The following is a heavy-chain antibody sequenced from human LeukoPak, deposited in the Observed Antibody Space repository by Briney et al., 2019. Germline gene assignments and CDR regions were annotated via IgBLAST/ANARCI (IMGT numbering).Heavy chain of an antibody. J-gene: IGHJ5*02. CDR2: ISSSSSTI. D-gene: IGHD6-13*01. V-gene: IGHV3-48*01. Sequence: GGSLRLSCAASGFTFSSYSMNWVRQAPGKGLEWVSYISSSSSTIYYADSVKGRFTISRDNSKNTLYLQMNSLRAEDTAVYYCAKDVYSSSSWFDLWGQGTLVTVSS. CDR1: GFTFSSYS. CDR3: AKDVYSSSSWFDL.